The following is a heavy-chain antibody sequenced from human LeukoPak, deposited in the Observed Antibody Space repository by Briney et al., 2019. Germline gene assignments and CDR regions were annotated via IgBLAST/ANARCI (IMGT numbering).Heavy chain of an antibody. CDR1: GFTFGDYV. J-gene: IGHJ6*03. V-gene: IGHV3-49*04. CDR2: IRSKAYGGTT. Sequence: PGGSLRLSCTASGFTFGDYVMSWVRQAPGKGLEWVGFIRSKAYGGTTEYAASVKGRFTISRDDSKSIAYLQMNSLKTEDTAVYYCTRNHWPLYYYYMDVWGKGTTVTVSS. CDR3: TRNHWPLYYYYMDV.